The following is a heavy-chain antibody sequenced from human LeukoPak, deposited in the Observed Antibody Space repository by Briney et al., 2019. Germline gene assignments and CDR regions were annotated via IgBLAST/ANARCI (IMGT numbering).Heavy chain of an antibody. CDR1: GFTVSSNY. CDR2: IYSGGST. J-gene: IGHJ6*02. Sequence: GGSLRLSCAASGFTVSSNYMSWVRQAPGKGLEWVSVIYSGGSTYYADSVKGRFTISRHNSKNTLYLQMNSLRAEDTAVYYCARVSIPGSYGGEWGAYYYYGMDVWGQGTTVTVSS. CDR3: ARVSIPGSYGGEWGAYYYYGMDV. D-gene: IGHD5-18*01. V-gene: IGHV3-53*04.